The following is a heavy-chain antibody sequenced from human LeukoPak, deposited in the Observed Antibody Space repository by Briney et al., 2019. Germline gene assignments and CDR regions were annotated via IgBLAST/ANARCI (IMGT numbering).Heavy chain of an antibody. CDR2: ISTNGDRT. J-gene: IGHJ4*02. Sequence: GSLRLSCAASGLTFSNYAMTWVRQAPGKGLEWVSAISTNGDRTYYADSVKGRFTVSRDNFKNTLYLQMNSLRAEDTALYYCARDTTLDSSGYYSYFDYWGQGTLVTVSS. CDR3: ARDTTLDSSGYYSYFDY. CDR1: GLTFSNYA. V-gene: IGHV3-23*01. D-gene: IGHD3-22*01.